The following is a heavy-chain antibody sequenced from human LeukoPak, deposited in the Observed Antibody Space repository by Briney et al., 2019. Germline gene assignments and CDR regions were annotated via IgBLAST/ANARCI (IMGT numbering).Heavy chain of an antibody. J-gene: IGHJ4*02. CDR3: ARYRYGDYYFDY. CDR2: IYYSGST. V-gene: IGHV4-39*01. D-gene: IGHD4-17*01. Sequence: SETLSLTCTVSGGSISSSSYYWGWIRQPPGKGLEWIGSIYYSGSTYYNPSLKSRVTISVDTSKNQFSLKLSSVTAADTAVYYCARYRYGDYYFDYWGQGTLVTVSS. CDR1: GGSISSSSYY.